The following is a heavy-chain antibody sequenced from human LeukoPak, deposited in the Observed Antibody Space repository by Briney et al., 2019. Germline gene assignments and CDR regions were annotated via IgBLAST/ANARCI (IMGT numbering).Heavy chain of an antibody. Sequence: TGGSLRLSCAASGFTFSSYGMHWVRQAPGKRLEWVAVISYDGSNKYYADSVKGRFTISRDNAKNSLYLQMNSLRAEDTAVYYCARDQEVTGYSLGHTPYDYWGQGTLVTVSS. CDR1: GFTFSSYG. J-gene: IGHJ4*02. D-gene: IGHD6-13*01. CDR2: ISYDGSNK. CDR3: ARDQEVTGYSLGHTPYDY. V-gene: IGHV3-30*03.